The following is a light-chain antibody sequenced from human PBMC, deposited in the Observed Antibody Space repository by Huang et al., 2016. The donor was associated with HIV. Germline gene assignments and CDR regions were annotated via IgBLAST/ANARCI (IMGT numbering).Light chain of an antibody. Sequence: EIVLTQSPATLSVSPGDSATLSCRASQSLAPINKLDWYQQKPGQAPRLLIYGASTRATGIPARFSGSGSGTEFTLTISSLQSEDFAVYFCQQSNGWPPAWTFGQGTKVEN. CDR1: QSLAPINK. CDR3: QQSNGWPPAWT. J-gene: IGKJ1*01. V-gene: IGKV3-15*01. CDR2: GAS.